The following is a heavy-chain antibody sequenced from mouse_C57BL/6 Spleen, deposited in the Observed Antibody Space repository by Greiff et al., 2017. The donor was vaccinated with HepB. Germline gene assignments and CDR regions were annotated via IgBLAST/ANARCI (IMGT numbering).Heavy chain of an antibody. Sequence: VQLQQSDAELVKPGASVKISCKVSGYTFTDHTMHWMKQRPEQGLEWIGYIYPRDGSTKYNEKFKGKATLTADKSSSTAYMQLNSLTSEDSAVYFCARTYYGNYWYFDVWGTGTTVTVSS. D-gene: IGHD2-10*01. CDR1: GYTFTDHT. V-gene: IGHV1-78*01. CDR2: IYPRDGST. J-gene: IGHJ1*03. CDR3: ARTYYGNYWYFDV.